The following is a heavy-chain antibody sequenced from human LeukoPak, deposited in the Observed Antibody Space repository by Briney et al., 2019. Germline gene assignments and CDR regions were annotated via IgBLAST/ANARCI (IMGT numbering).Heavy chain of an antibody. CDR2: INHSGST. D-gene: IGHD3-22*01. CDR1: GGSFSGYY. CDR3: ARGRGYYYDSSGPA. V-gene: IGHV4-34*01. J-gene: IGHJ5*02. Sequence: SETLSLTCAVYGGSFSGYYWSWIRQPPGKGLEWIGEINHSGSTNYNPSLKSRVTISVDTSKNQFSLKLSSVTAADTAVYYCARGRGYYYDSSGPAWGQGTLVTVSS.